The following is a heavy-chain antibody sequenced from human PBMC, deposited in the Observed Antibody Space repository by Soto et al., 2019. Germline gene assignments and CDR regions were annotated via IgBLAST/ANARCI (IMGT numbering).Heavy chain of an antibody. CDR2: INPNSGGT. CDR3: ARGGGAYCGGDCSNTDAFDI. Sequence: ASVKVSCKASGYTFTGYYMHWVRQAPGQGLEWMGWINPNSGGTNYAQKFQGWVTMTRDTSISTAYMELSRLRSDDTAVYYCARGGGAYCGGDCSNTDAFDIWGQGTMVTVSS. J-gene: IGHJ3*02. CDR1: GYTFTGYY. D-gene: IGHD2-21*02. V-gene: IGHV1-2*04.